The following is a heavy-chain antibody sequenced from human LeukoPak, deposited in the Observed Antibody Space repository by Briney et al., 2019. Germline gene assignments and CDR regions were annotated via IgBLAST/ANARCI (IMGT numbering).Heavy chain of an antibody. CDR3: ARHGSGSYGIDY. J-gene: IGHJ4*02. V-gene: IGHV4-39*01. CDR1: GDSISSRSCY. Sequence: SETLSLTCTVSGDSISSRSCYWGWIRQPPGKGLEWIGSIYYSGNTFYKPSLNSRVTISIDTSKNQFSLKLTSVTAADTAVYYCARHGSGSYGIDYWGQGTLVTVSS. D-gene: IGHD1-26*01. CDR2: IYYSGNT.